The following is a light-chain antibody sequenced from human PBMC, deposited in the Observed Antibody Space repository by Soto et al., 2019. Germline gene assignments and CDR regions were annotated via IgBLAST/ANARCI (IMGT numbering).Light chain of an antibody. CDR3: QEYYSTPWT. CDR1: QSVLYSSNNKNY. J-gene: IGKJ1*01. CDR2: WAS. Sequence: DIVMTQSPDSLAVSLGERATINCKSSQSVLYSSNNKNYLAWYQQKPGQPPKLLNYWASTRESGVTHRSSGSGSGTDFTLTRSSLQAEDVAVYYCQEYYSTPWTFGQATKVEIK. V-gene: IGKV4-1*01.